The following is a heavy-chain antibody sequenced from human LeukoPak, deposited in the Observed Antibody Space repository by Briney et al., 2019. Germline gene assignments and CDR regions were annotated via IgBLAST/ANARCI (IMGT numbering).Heavy chain of an antibody. CDR1: GFTFDDYA. Sequence: GGSLRLSCAASGFTFDDYAMHWVRQAPGKGLEWVSGISWNSGSIGYADSVKGRFTISRDNAKNSLYLQMNSLRAEDTALYYCAKDMSYGSGLQGFDYWGQGTLVTVSS. D-gene: IGHD3-10*01. CDR3: AKDMSYGSGLQGFDY. V-gene: IGHV3-9*01. J-gene: IGHJ4*02. CDR2: ISWNSGSI.